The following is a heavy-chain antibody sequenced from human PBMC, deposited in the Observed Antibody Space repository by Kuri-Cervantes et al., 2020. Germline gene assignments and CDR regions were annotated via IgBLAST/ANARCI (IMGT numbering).Heavy chain of an antibody. Sequence: SETLSLTCVVSGFSISTGYLWGWIRQPPGKGLEWIGNIYHSGSTYYNPSLKSRVTISVDTSKYQFSLKLSSVTAADTAVYYCGGGGSLPYYFDYWGQGTLVTVSS. CDR1: GFSISTGYL. D-gene: IGHD2-15*01. CDR2: IYHSGST. V-gene: IGHV4-38-2*01. CDR3: GGGGSLPYYFDY. J-gene: IGHJ4*02.